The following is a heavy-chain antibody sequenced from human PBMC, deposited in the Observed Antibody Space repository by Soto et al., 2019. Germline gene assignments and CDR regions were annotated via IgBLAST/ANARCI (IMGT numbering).Heavy chain of an antibody. J-gene: IGHJ5*02. V-gene: IGHV4-30-4*01. CDR1: GGSISSGDYY. CDR2: IYYSGST. Sequence: TVSGGSISSGDYYWSWIRQPPGKGLEWIGYIYYSGSTYYNPSLKSRVTISVDTSKNQFSLKLSSVTAADTAVYYCAREGGYYDSSGYYYSWFDPWGQGTLVTVSS. D-gene: IGHD3-22*01. CDR3: AREGGYYDSSGYYYSWFDP.